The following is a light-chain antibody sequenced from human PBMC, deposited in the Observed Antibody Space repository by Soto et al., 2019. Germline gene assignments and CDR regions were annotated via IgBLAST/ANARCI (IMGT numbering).Light chain of an antibody. CDR2: INSDGSH. Sequence: QPVLTQSPSASASLGASVRLTCTLSSGHSSYAIAWHQQQPEKGPRYLMKINSDGSHRKGDGIPDRFSGSSSGAERYLTISSLQSEDEADYYCQTWGTGPWVFGGGTMLTVL. V-gene: IGLV4-69*01. J-gene: IGLJ3*02. CDR3: QTWGTGPWV. CDR1: SGHSSYA.